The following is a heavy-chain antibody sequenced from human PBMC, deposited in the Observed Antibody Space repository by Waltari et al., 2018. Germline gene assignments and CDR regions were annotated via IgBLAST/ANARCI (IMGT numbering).Heavy chain of an antibody. CDR2: INHSGST. Sequence: QVQLQQWGAGLLKPSETLSLTCAVYGGPFSGYYWSWIRHPPGMGLAWIGEINHSGSTNYNPSLKSRVTISVDTSKNQFSLKLSSVTAADTAVYYCARGYGGGSYLSPRGYYYYYMDVWGKGTTVTVSS. CDR3: ARGYGGGSYLSPRGYYYYYMDV. V-gene: IGHV4-34*01. J-gene: IGHJ6*03. D-gene: IGHD2-15*01. CDR1: GGPFSGYY.